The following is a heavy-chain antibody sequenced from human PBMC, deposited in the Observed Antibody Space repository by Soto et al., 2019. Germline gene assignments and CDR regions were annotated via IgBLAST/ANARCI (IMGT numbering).Heavy chain of an antibody. CDR3: AHKGPEDWPLDY. CDR1: GFSLSTSGVG. V-gene: IGHV2-5*02. CDR2: IYWDDSK. Sequence: QITLKESGPTLVRPTQTLTLTCAFSGFSLSTSGVGVRWSRQPPGKALEWLAVIYWDDSKHYSPSLRSRLTITKDTSKNQVVLTMTNMDPMDTGTYYCAHKGPEDWPLDYWGQGTLVTVSS. D-gene: IGHD3-9*01. J-gene: IGHJ4*02.